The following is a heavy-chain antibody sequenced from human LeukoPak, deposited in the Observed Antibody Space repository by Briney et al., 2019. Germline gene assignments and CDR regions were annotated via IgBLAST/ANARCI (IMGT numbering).Heavy chain of an antibody. CDR2: ISGSGGST. V-gene: IGHV3-23*01. D-gene: IGHD3-3*01. J-gene: IGHJ4*02. CDR3: ATYDFWSGYSVDY. Sequence: SCKASGYTFTSYGISWVRQAPGKGLEWVSAISGSGGSTYYADSVKGRFTISRDNSKNTLYLQMNSLRAEDTAVYYCATYDFWSGYSVDYWGQGTLVTVSS. CDR1: GYTFTSYG.